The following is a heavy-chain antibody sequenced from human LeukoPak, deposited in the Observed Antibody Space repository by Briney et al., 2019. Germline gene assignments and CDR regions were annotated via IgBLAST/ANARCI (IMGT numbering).Heavy chain of an antibody. CDR3: ARVGVPSSTSAYDYYGMDV. Sequence: PGGSLRLSCAASGFTFSDYYMSWIRQPAGKGLEWIGRIYTSGSTNYNPSLKSRVTMSVDTSKNQFSLKLSSVTAADTAVYYCARVGVPSSTSAYDYYGMDVWGQGTTVTVSS. V-gene: IGHV4-4*07. D-gene: IGHD2-2*01. CDR2: IYTSGST. J-gene: IGHJ6*02. CDR1: GFTFSDYY.